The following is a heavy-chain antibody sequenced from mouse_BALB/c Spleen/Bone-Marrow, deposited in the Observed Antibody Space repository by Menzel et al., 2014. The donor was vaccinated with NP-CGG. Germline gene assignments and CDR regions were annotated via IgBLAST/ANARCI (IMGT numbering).Heavy chain of an antibody. V-gene: IGHV3-8*02. CDR1: GDSITSSY. Sequence: EAQLVESGPSLVKPSQTLSLTCSVAGDSITSSYWNWIRKFPGNKLEYMGYISYSGNAYYNPSLKSRISLTRDTSKNQYYLQLNSVTTEDTATYFCARGNGYHFDYWGQGTTLTVSS. J-gene: IGHJ2*01. D-gene: IGHD1-2*01. CDR3: ARGNGYHFDY. CDR2: ISYSGNA.